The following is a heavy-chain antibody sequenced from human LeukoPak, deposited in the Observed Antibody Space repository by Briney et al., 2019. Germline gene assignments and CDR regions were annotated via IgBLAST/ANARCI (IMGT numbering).Heavy chain of an antibody. Sequence: SETLSLTCTVSGGSISSSSYYWGWIRQPPGKGLEWIGDVNHSGSTNYNPSLKSRVTISVDASKHQFFLKLSSVTAADTAVYYCARVPTYYYDSSGHHGPIDFWGQGTLVTVSS. D-gene: IGHD3-22*01. J-gene: IGHJ4*02. V-gene: IGHV4-39*07. CDR1: GGSISSSSYY. CDR2: VNHSGST. CDR3: ARVPTYYYDSSGHHGPIDF.